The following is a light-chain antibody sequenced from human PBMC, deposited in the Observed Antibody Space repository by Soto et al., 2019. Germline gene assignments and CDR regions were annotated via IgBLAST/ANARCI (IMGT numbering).Light chain of an antibody. V-gene: IGLV2-14*03. CDR3: CSYSSGSTPWV. CDR2: DVS. CDR1: SSDVGGYNY. Sequence: QSALTQPASVSGSPGQSITISCTGTSSDVGGYNYVSWYQHHPGKAPKLIIFDVSDRPSGISDRFSASKSGNTASLTISGLQAEDEADYYCCSYSSGSTPWVFGXGTKVTVL. J-gene: IGLJ1*01.